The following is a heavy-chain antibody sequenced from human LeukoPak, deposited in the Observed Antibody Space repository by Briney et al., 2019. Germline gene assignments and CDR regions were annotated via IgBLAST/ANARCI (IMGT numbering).Heavy chain of an antibody. Sequence: SETLSLTCTVSGASFSRYYWSWIRQSPGKGLEWIGYIYYSGSTRYNPSLKSRVSISVDTAKDQISLKLSSVTAADTAVYYCARGRGGSGTHPGIDFWGQGTLVTVSS. CDR3: ARGRGGSGTHPGIDF. CDR2: IYYSGST. D-gene: IGHD2-15*01. J-gene: IGHJ4*02. CDR1: GASFSRYY. V-gene: IGHV4-59*01.